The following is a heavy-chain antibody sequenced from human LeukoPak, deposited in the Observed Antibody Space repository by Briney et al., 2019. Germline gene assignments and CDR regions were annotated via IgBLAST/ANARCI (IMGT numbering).Heavy chain of an antibody. V-gene: IGHV4-59*01. CDR1: GDSISSCY. CDR3: ARSLGAQLPPIH. D-gene: IGHD2-2*01. CDR2: IYYSGST. Sequence: SETLSLTCTVSGDSISSCYWSWIRQPPGEGPEWIGYIYYSGSTNYNPSLKSRVTISVDTSKNQFSLKLTSVTAADTAVYYCARSLGAQLPPIHWGQGTLVTVSS. J-gene: IGHJ4*02.